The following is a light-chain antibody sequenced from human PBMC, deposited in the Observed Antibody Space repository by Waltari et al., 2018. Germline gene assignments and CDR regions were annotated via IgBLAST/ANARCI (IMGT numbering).Light chain of an antibody. J-gene: IGKJ2*01. CDR2: KAS. CDR3: LEYTAYSHT. V-gene: IGKV1-5*03. Sequence: DIQMTQSPSPLSASVGDRVTITCRASQNIRSWLAWYQQKPGKAPKLRIYKASNLESGVPSRFSGTGSATEFTLTISSLQPDDFAAYYCLEYTAYSHTFGQGTKLDIK. CDR1: QNIRSW.